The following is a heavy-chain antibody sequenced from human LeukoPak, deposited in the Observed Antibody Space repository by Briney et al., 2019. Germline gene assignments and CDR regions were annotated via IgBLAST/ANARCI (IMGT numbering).Heavy chain of an antibody. CDR3: AREKFSSSSVPFDY. CDR2: ISSSSYI. D-gene: IGHD6-6*01. J-gene: IGHJ4*02. V-gene: IGHV3-21*01. Sequence: GGSLRLSCAASGFTFSSYWMSWVRQAPGKGLEWVSSISSSSYIYYADSVKGRFTISRDNAKNSLYLQMNSLRAEDTTVYYCAREKFSSSSVPFDYWGQGTLVTVSS. CDR1: GFTFSSYW.